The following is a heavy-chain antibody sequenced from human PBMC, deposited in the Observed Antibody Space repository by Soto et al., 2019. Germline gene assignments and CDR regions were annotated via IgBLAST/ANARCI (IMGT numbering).Heavy chain of an antibody. CDR2: IYYSGST. V-gene: IGHV4-30-4*01. J-gene: IGHJ5*02. D-gene: IGHD6-6*01. CDR3: ARERPDGARLDP. CDR1: GGSISSGDYY. Sequence: PSETLSLTCTVSGGSISSGDYYWSWIRQPPGKGLEWIGYIYYSGSTYYNPSLKSRVTISLDTSKNQFSLKLSSVTAADTAVYYCARERPDGARLDPWGQGTLVTVSS.